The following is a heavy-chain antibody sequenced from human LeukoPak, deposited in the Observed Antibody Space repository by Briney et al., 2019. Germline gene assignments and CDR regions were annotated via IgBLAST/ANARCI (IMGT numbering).Heavy chain of an antibody. V-gene: IGHV4-4*02. CDR1: GGSISSSSW. CDR3: ARGAVAGPLGAFDI. CDR2: IYHSGST. Sequence: SETLTLTCAVSGGSISSSSWWSWVRQPPGKGLEWIGEIYHSGSTNYNPSLKSRVTISVDKSKNQFSLKLSSVTAADTAVYYCARGAVAGPLGAFDIWGQGTMVTVSS. J-gene: IGHJ3*02. D-gene: IGHD6-19*01.